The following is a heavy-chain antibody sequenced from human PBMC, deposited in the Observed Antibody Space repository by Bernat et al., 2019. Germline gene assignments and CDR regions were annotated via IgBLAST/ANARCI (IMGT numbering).Heavy chain of an antibody. CDR3: AKDGQLSH. D-gene: IGHD5-18*01. V-gene: IGHV3-7*04. Sequence: EVQLVESGGGLVQPGGSLRLSCATSGFTFSTSWMTWVRQAPDKGLEWVANIKPDASQKNYLDSVEGRFTISRDNAQNSLYLQMNSLRAEDTAVYYCAKDGQLSHWGQGTLVTVSS. CDR1: GFTFSTSW. CDR2: IKPDASQK. J-gene: IGHJ4*02.